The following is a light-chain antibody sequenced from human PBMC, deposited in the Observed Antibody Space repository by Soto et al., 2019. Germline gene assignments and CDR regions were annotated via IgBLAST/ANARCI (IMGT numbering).Light chain of an antibody. J-gene: IGLJ1*01. CDR2: EDS. V-gene: IGLV2-23*01. Sequence: QSVLTQPASVSGSPGQSLTISCTGTSSDVGSYNLVSWYQQHPGKAPKLMIYEDSKRPSGVSNRFSGSKSGNTASLTISGLQAEDEADYFCCSYAGSSTDVFGTGTKVTVL. CDR1: SSDVGSYNL. CDR3: CSYAGSSTDV.